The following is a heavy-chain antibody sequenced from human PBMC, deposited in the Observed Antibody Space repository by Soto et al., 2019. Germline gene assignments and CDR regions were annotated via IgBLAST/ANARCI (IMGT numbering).Heavy chain of an antibody. J-gene: IGHJ4*02. CDR1: GDTFTDYY. CDR2: VNPSGGHT. V-gene: IGHV1-46*01. D-gene: IGHD2-21*02. Sequence: QVQLVQSGAEVKKPGASVKVSCKASGDTFTDYYIHWVRQATGQGLEWMGTVNPSGGHTTYAQHVLGSMTMTRDTSTSPLYIERTSLTYEDTAVYYCARGGHVVVVTAALDYWGQGTLVTVSS. CDR3: ARGGHVVVVTAALDY.